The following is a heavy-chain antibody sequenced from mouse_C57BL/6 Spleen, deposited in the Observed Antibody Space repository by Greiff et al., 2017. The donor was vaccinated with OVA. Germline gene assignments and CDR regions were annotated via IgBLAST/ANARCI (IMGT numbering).Heavy chain of an antibody. CDR3: ARGGYSNYLFAY. Sequence: EVQLQQSGPELVKPGASVKISCKASGYTFTDYYMNWVKQSHGKSLEWIGDINPNNGGTSYNQKFKGKATLTVDKSSSTAYMELRSLTSEDSAVYYCARGGYSNYLFAYWGQGTLVTVSA. V-gene: IGHV1-26*01. CDR1: GYTFTDYY. CDR2: INPNNGGT. J-gene: IGHJ3*01. D-gene: IGHD2-5*01.